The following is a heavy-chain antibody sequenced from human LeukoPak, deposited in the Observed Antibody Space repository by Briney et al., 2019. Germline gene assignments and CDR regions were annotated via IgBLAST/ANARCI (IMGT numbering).Heavy chain of an antibody. D-gene: IGHD5-12*01. Sequence: GGSLRLSCAASGFTFSSYSMNWVRQAPGKGPEWVANIRGDGVEKYYVASVQGRFTISRDNAENSLSLQMNSLRAEDTAVYYCARITNSGSYWVFDYWGQGTLVTVSS. J-gene: IGHJ4*02. V-gene: IGHV3-7*04. CDR1: GFTFSSYS. CDR3: ARITNSGSYWVFDY. CDR2: IRGDGVEK.